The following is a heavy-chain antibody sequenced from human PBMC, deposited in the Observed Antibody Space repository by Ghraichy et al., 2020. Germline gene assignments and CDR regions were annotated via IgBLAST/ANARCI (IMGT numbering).Heavy chain of an antibody. D-gene: IGHD4-17*01. CDR3: ARDGSRVLYGDYDAFDI. J-gene: IGHJ3*02. V-gene: IGHV3-53*01. CDR1: GFTVINNY. Sequence: GGSLRLSCAASGFTVINNYMSWVRHAPGKGLEWVSIIYSGGTTYYSDSVKGRFTISRDNSKNTLYLQMNSLRAEDTAVYYCARDGSRVLYGDYDAFDIWGQGTMVTVSS. CDR2: IYSGGTT.